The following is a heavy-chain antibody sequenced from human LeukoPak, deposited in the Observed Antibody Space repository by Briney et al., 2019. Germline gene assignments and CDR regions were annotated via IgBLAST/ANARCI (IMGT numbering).Heavy chain of an antibody. J-gene: IGHJ3*01. V-gene: IGHV4-59*12. CDR3: ARAGHYDSSGYYYADAFDL. CDR1: GGSISSYY. CDR2: IYYSGST. Sequence: RSSETLSLTCTVSGGSISSYYWSWIRQPPGKGLEWIGYIYYSGSTYYNPSLKSRVTISVDTSKNQFSLKLSSVTAADTAVYYCARAGHYDSSGYYYADAFDLWGQGTMVTVSS. D-gene: IGHD3-22*01.